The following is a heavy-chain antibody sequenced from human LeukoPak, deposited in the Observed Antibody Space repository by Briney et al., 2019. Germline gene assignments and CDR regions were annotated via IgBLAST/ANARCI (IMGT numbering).Heavy chain of an antibody. Sequence: GGSLRLSCAASGFPFSSSWMSWVRQVPGKGLAWVANIKEDGSEKYYGDSVRGRFTVSRDNAKNLLYLQMNSLRAEDTAVYYCARRNGIATVGTFDYWGQGTLVAVSS. CDR2: IKEDGSEK. D-gene: IGHD6-13*01. CDR1: GFPFSSSW. J-gene: IGHJ4*02. CDR3: ARRNGIATVGTFDY. V-gene: IGHV3-7*01.